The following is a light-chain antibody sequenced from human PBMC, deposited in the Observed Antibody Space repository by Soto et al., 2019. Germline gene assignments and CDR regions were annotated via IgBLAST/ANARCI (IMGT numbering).Light chain of an antibody. J-gene: IGKJ5*01. Sequence: EIVMTQSPATLSVSPGERATLSCRASQSVSSNLAWYQQKPGQAPRLLIYGASNSPTGIPARFSGSGSGTDLTLTSSSREPEDVAVYYCKQRRNANQSITVGQGTRRESK. CDR2: GAS. CDR1: QSVSSN. CDR3: KQRRNANQSIT. V-gene: IGKV3D-11*02.